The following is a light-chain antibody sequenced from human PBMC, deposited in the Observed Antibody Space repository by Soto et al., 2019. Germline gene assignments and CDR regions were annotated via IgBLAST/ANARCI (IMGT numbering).Light chain of an antibody. J-gene: IGKJ4*01. CDR1: QDISNH. CDR2: DAS. CDR3: QQFNNVPLT. Sequence: DIRMTQSPSSLSASVGDRVTITFQATQDISNHLNWYQQKPGKAPKVLIYDASTLEIGVPSRFSGNGSGTDFTFTIRSLQPEDIATYYCQQFNNVPLTFGGGTKVDIK. V-gene: IGKV1-33*01.